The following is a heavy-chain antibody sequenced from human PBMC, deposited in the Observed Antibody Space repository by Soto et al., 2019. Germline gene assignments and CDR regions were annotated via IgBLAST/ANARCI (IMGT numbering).Heavy chain of an antibody. V-gene: IGHV4-61*01. Sequence: XGTLGLTCTVSSGTVGSCRYYRSWIRQSPGKGLEWIVYIYSSGSTNYNPSLKSRVTISGDASKTQFSLKLSSVTAADTAVYCCAGASTTAFTPDNRGQATLVTLSS. CDR1: SGTVGSCRYY. J-gene: IGHJ4*02. CDR3: AGASTTAFTPDN. D-gene: IGHD4-17*01. CDR2: IYSSGST.